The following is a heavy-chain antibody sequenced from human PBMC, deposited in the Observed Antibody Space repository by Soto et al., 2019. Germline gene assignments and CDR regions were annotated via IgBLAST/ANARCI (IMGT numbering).Heavy chain of an antibody. J-gene: IGHJ5*02. CDR2: LYWDDDK. D-gene: IGHD7-27*01. CDR3: AHSLGQAGFLP. V-gene: IGHV2-5*02. CDR1: GFSLTTSGVG. Sequence: QITLKESGPTLVKSTQTLTLTCTFSGFSLTTSGVGVGWIRQPPGKALEWLALLYWDDDKRYSPSLKSTLTNAKDTPQNPVVLTVSHMDPVDTASGCGAHSLGQAGFLPWGQGTLVTVSS.